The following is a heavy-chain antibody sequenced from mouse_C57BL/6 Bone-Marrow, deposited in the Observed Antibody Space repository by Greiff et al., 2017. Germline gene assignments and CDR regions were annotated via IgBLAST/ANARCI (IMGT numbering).Heavy chain of an antibody. Sequence: EVQLQQSGPGLVKPGASLKISCKASGYSFTDYNMYWVKQTTGKSLAWVGVIIPNYGTNSYNQKFKGKVTLTVDQYSSTAYMQLNSLTYEDSEVYYCGREGVVATDYWGQGTTLTVSS. CDR2: IIPNYGTN. CDR3: GREGVVATDY. D-gene: IGHD1-1*01. CDR1: GYSFTDYN. V-gene: IGHV1-39*01. J-gene: IGHJ2*01.